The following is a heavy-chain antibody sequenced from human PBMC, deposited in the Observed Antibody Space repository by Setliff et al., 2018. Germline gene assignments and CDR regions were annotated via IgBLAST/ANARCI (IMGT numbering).Heavy chain of an antibody. J-gene: IGHJ2*01. V-gene: IGHV4-61*09. D-gene: IGHD3-22*01. CDR3: ARDVYLYDSGGYYYEMAQWYFDL. CDR2: IYTSGST. Sequence: PSETLSLTCTVSGGSISSGSFYWSWIRQPAGKGLEWIGHIYTSGSTNYNPSLKTRVTISVDTSKNQFSLTLSSVTAADTAVYYCARDVYLYDSGGYYYEMAQWYFDLWGRGTLVTVSS. CDR1: GGSISSGSFY.